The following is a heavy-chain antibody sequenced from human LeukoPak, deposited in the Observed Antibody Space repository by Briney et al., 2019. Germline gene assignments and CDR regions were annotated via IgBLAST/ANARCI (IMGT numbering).Heavy chain of an antibody. CDR1: GFTFSTHW. CDR2: IHSDGNFT. CDR3: ARLRGYIYGYPY. Sequence: PGGSLKLSCAASGFTFSTHWMHWVRQAPGKGLVWVARIHSDGNFTNYADSVKGRFTISRDNAKNTLYLQMNTLRAEDTAVYYCARLRGYIYGYPYWGQGTLVTVSS. D-gene: IGHD5-18*01. V-gene: IGHV3-74*01. J-gene: IGHJ4*02.